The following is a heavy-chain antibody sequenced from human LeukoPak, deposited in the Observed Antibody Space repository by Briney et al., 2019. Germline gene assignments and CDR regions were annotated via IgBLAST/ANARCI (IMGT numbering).Heavy chain of an antibody. CDR3: ARAYYYFDY. CDR2: ISSSSNYT. Sequence: GGSLRLSCAASEFTFSDYYMSWIRQAPGKGLEWISYISSSSNYTNYADSVKGRFTISRDNAKNSLYLQMNSLRAEDTAVYYCARAYYYFDYWGQGTLVTVSS. V-gene: IGHV3-11*05. D-gene: IGHD3-10*01. CDR1: EFTFSDYY. J-gene: IGHJ4*02.